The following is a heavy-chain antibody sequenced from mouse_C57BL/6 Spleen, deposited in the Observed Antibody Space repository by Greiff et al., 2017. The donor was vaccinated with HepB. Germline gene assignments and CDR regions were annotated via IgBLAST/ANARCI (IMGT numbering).Heavy chain of an antibody. Sequence: VQLQQSGAELVRPGASVKLSCTASGFNIKDDYMHWVKQRPEQGLEWIGWIDPENGDTEYASKFQGKATITADTSSNTAYLQLSSLTSEDTAVYYCTTNSLWYFDVWGTGTTVTVSS. CDR1: GFNIKDDY. J-gene: IGHJ1*03. D-gene: IGHD6-1*01. V-gene: IGHV14-4*01. CDR3: TTNSLWYFDV. CDR2: IDPENGDT.